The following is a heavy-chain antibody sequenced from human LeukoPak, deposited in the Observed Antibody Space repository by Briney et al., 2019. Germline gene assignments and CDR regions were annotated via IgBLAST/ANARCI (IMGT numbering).Heavy chain of an antibody. V-gene: IGHV3-30*18. D-gene: IGHD6-19*01. CDR3: AKVADSSGWSSFFDY. Sequence: GSLRLSCAASGFTFSSYGMHWVRQAPGKGLEWVAVISYDGSNKYYADSVKGRFTISRDNSKNTLYLQMNSLRAEDTAVYYCAKVADSSGWSSFFDYWGQGTLVTVSS. CDR2: ISYDGSNK. CDR1: GFTFSSYG. J-gene: IGHJ4*02.